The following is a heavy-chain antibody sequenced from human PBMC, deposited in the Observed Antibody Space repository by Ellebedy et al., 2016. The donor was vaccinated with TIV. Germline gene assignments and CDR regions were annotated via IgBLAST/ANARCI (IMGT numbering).Heavy chain of an antibody. Sequence: ASVKVSCXASGYTFTSYAMHWVRQAPGQRLEWMGWINAGNGNTKYSQKFQGRVTMTTDTSTSTAYMELRSLRSDDTAVYYCARDLEFGYYYDSSGYIPFDYWGQGTLVTVSS. D-gene: IGHD3-22*01. CDR1: GYTFTSYA. J-gene: IGHJ4*02. CDR3: ARDLEFGYYYDSSGYIPFDY. CDR2: INAGNGNT. V-gene: IGHV1-3*01.